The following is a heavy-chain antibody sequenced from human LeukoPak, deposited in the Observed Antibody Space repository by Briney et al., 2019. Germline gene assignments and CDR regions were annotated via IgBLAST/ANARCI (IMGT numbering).Heavy chain of an antibody. D-gene: IGHD4-23*01. CDR1: GGSISSYY. CDR2: IYYIGST. J-gene: IGHJ4*02. V-gene: IGHV4-59*08. CDR3: ARRIRGGNSAYYFDY. Sequence: PSETLSLTCTVPGGSISSYYWSWIRQRPGKGLEWIGYIYYIGSTNYNPSLKSRDTISADTSKNQFSLKLSSVTAADTAVYYCARRIRGGNSAYYFDYWGQGTLVTVSS.